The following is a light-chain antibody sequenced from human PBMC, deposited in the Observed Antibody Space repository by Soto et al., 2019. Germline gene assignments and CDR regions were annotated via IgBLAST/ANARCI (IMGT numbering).Light chain of an antibody. CDR3: QQYGSSPPQT. Sequence: EIVLTQSPATLSLSPGERATLSCGASQSVSNYLAWYQQKPGLAPRLLIYDASSRATGIPDRFSGSGSGTYFTLTISRLEPADFAVYYCQQYGSSPPQTFGQGTKVEVK. CDR2: DAS. J-gene: IGKJ1*01. V-gene: IGKV3D-20*01. CDR1: QSVSNY.